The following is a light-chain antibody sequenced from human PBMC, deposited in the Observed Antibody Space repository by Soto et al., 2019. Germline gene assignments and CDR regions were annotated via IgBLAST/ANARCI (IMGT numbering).Light chain of an antibody. CDR2: GAS. Sequence: ESVLTQSPGTLSLSPGERASLSCRARQSVISSELAWCPRKAGQAPSLLNYGASSRATGIPDRFSGRSSGTDSTLTSSRLEPEDFAVYYCQQYGSSPKTFGQGTKVDIK. V-gene: IGKV3-20*01. CDR1: QSVISSE. J-gene: IGKJ1*01. CDR3: QQYGSSPKT.